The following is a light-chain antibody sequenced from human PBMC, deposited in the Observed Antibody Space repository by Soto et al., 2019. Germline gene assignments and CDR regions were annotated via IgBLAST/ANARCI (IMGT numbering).Light chain of an antibody. CDR3: QQYYSTPRT. V-gene: IGKV4-1*01. Sequence: IVMTQSPDSLAVSLGEGATINCKSSQSGLHTSNNENYLAWYQQKPGQPPKLLIYWASTRESGVPDRFSGSGSGTDFTLTISSLQAEDVAVYYCQQYYSTPRTFGQGTKVEIK. CDR1: QSGLHTSNNENY. CDR2: WAS. J-gene: IGKJ1*01.